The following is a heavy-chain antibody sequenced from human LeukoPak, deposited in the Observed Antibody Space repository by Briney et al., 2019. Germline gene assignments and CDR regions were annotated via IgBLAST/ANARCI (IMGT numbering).Heavy chain of an antibody. J-gene: IGHJ3*02. CDR3: AREPQGDSSGYDAFDI. CDR1: GFNVSSYA. CDR2: FYSGGST. Sequence: VGSLILSYAATGFNVSSYAMSWVGQAAVKWLHSVSLFYSGGSTYYADSVKGRFTLSRDNSKNTLFLQMNSLRAEDTAVYYCAREPQGDSSGYDAFDIWGQGTMVTVSS. D-gene: IGHD3-22*01. V-gene: IGHV3-66*01.